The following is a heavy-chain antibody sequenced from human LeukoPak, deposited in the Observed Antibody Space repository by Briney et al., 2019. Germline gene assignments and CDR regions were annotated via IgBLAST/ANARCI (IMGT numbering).Heavy chain of an antibody. Sequence: ASVKVSCKASGNTFTGYYMHWVRQAPGQGLEWMGRINPNSGGTNYAQKFQGRVTMTRDTSISTAYMELSRLRSDDTAVYYCARVSRHIVVVPAATNFDYWGQGTLVTVSS. D-gene: IGHD2-2*01. J-gene: IGHJ4*02. CDR2: INPNSGGT. V-gene: IGHV1-2*06. CDR1: GNTFTGYY. CDR3: ARVSRHIVVVPAATNFDY.